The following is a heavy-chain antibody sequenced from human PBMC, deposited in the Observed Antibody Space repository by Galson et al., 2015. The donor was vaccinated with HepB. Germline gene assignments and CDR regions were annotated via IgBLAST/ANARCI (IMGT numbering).Heavy chain of an antibody. CDR1: GFTFSRNA. Sequence: SLRLSCAASGFTFSRNAMSWVRQAPGKGLEWVSAISGSGASTSYADSVKGRFTISSDNSKNTLYLQMNSLRVEDPAVSYCAKDPSYYGSGSQAHMDVWGKGTTVTVSS. CDR2: ISGSGAST. J-gene: IGHJ6*03. D-gene: IGHD3-10*01. CDR3: AKDPSYYGSGSQAHMDV. V-gene: IGHV3-23*01.